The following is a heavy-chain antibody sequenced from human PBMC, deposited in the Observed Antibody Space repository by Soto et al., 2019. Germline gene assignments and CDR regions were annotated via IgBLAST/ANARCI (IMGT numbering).Heavy chain of an antibody. D-gene: IGHD3-10*01. CDR1: GFSLNTDGEG. V-gene: IGHV2-5*02. CDR2: IYWDDDE. CDR3: AHSRNLITEDAQVGDFDY. J-gene: IGHJ4*02. Sequence: QITLKESGPTQVKPTQTLTLTCSFSGFSLNTDGEGVGWVRQPPGEALEWLALIYWDDDERYSPSLKTRLTITKDPSKNQVVLIMTNMDHVDTATDYCAHSRNLITEDAQVGDFDYWGQGTLVTVS.